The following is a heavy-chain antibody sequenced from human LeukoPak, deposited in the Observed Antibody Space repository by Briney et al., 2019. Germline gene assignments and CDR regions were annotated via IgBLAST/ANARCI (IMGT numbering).Heavy chain of an antibody. J-gene: IGHJ5*02. V-gene: IGHV3-48*04. CDR1: GFTFSSYS. CDR3: TRDDPHRELWLHWFDP. CDR2: ISSSSSTI. D-gene: IGHD5-18*01. Sequence: GGSLRLSCAASGFTFSSYSMNWVRQAPGKGLEWVSYISSSSSTIHYADSVKGRFTISRDNAKNSLYLQMNSLRAEDTAVYYCTRDDPHRELWLHWFDPWGQGTLVTVSS.